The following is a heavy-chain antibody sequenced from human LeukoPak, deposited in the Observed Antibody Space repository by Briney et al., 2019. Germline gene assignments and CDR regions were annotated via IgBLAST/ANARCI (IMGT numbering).Heavy chain of an antibody. D-gene: IGHD2-2*01. CDR2: INPVDSET. CDR1: GYRFTDHW. J-gene: IGHJ4*02. CDR3: ARQGSSSTSWQTIDY. Sequence: GESLKISCKGSGYRFTDHWIAWVRQMPGKGLECMGIINPVDSETRYSPSFQGQVTISVDKSITTASLQWSSLRASDTAMYYCARQGSSSTSWQTIDYWGQGTLVSVSS. V-gene: IGHV5-51*01.